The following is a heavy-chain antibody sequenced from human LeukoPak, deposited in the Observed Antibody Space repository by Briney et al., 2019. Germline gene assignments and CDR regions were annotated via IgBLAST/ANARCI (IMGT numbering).Heavy chain of an antibody. Sequence: PGGSLRLSCAASGFTFSSYAMSWVRQAPGKGLEWVSDISTSGDGTLYADSVKGRFTISRENSKNTVYLQMNSLRAEDTAVYYCARDFGTAGDTYYYDSSANHGAFDIWGQGTMVTVSS. CDR3: ARDFGTAGDTYYYDSSANHGAFDI. J-gene: IGHJ3*02. CDR1: GFTFSSYA. CDR2: ISTSGDGT. V-gene: IGHV3-23*01. D-gene: IGHD3-22*01.